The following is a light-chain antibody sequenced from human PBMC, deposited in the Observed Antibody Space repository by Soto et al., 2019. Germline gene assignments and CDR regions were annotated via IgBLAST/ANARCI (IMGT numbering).Light chain of an antibody. CDR1: QTMNNY. CDR2: AAS. CDR3: QQTNSKPWT. V-gene: IGKV1-39*01. J-gene: IGKJ1*01. Sequence: DIQMTQSPSSLSASVGDRVTITCRASQTMNNYLNWYQQKPGKAPKLLIYAASSLQSGVPSRFSGSGCGTEFTLTITSLQPEDFATYYCQQTNSKPWTFGQGTRVEIK.